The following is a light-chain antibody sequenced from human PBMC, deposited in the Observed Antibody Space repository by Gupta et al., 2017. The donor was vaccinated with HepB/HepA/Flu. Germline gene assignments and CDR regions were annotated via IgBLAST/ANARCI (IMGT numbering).Light chain of an antibody. V-gene: IGKV1-27*01. J-gene: IGKJ1*01. CDR1: QGITNF. Sequence: DIQMTQSPSSLSASVGDRFTITCRASQGITNFLAWYQQKPGKVPKLLIYAASTLQSGVPSRFSGSGSGTDFTLTINSLQPEDVATYYCQKDDSAPWTFGQGTKVDIK. CDR3: QKDDSAPWT. CDR2: AAS.